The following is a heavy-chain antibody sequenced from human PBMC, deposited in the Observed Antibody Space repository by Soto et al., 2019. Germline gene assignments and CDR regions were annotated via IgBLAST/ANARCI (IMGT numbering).Heavy chain of an antibody. Sequence: ASVKVSCKASGYTFTGYYMHWVRQAPGQGLEWMGWINPNSGGTNYAQKFQGWVTMTRDTSISPAYMELSRLRSDDAAVYYCARVRPYYDILTGYYPNWFDPWAREPWSPSPQ. V-gene: IGHV1-2*04. CDR2: INPNSGGT. CDR1: GYTFTGYY. D-gene: IGHD3-9*01. CDR3: ARVRPYYDILTGYYPNWFDP. J-gene: IGHJ5*02.